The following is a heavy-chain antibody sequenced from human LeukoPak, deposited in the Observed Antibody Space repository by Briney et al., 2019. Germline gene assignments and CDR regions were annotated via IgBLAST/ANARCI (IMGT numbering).Heavy chain of an antibody. CDR3: ARDGDWVTPDAFDI. Sequence: GGSLRLSCAASGFTFSSYSMNWVRQAPGKGLEWVSSISSSSSYIYYADSVKGRFTISRDNAKNPLYLQMNSLGAEDTAAYYCARDGDWVTPDAFDIWGQGTMVTVSS. CDR1: GFTFSSYS. V-gene: IGHV3-21*01. CDR2: ISSSSSYI. D-gene: IGHD3/OR15-3a*01. J-gene: IGHJ3*02.